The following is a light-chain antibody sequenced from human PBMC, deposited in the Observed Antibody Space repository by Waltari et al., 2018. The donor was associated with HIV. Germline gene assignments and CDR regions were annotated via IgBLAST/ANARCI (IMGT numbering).Light chain of an antibody. CDR3: QQYNSYSVT. J-gene: IGKJ1*01. CDR1: QSISSW. V-gene: IGKV1-5*03. Sequence: DIQMTQSPSTLSASVGDRVTITCRASQSISSWLAWYQQKPGKAPKLLIYKASSLKSGVPSRFSGSGSGTEFTLTISSLQPDDFATYYCQQYNSYSVTFGQGTKEEIK. CDR2: KAS.